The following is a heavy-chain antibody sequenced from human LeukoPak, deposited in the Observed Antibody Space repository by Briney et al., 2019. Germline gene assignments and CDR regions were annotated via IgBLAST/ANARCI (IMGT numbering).Heavy chain of an antibody. CDR1: GFTFSNYG. CDR2: ITGGAAST. Sequence: GGTLRLSCAASGFTFSNYGMSWVRQAPGKGLEWVSAITGGAASTNYADSVKGRFTISRDNSKNTLYLQMNSLRADDTAVYYCAKSGRYCSAGSCYQEASLDYWGQGTLVTVSS. J-gene: IGHJ4*02. V-gene: IGHV3-23*01. D-gene: IGHD2-15*01. CDR3: AKSGRYCSAGSCYQEASLDY.